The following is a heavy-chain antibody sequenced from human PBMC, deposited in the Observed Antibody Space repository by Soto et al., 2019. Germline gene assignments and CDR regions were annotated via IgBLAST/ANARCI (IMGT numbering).Heavy chain of an antibody. CDR1: GDSISTNSYS. V-gene: IGHV4-39*07. CDR2: FYYSGST. D-gene: IGHD7-27*01. J-gene: IGHJ6*02. Sequence: PSETLSLTCTVSGDSISTNSYSWGWIRQPPGQGLEWIGLFYYSGSTHYNPSLESRVTISLDTSKNQFSLRLTSVTAADTATYYCVKDPGPPRNYYYGMAVWGQGITVTVSS. CDR3: VKDPGPPRNYYYGMAV.